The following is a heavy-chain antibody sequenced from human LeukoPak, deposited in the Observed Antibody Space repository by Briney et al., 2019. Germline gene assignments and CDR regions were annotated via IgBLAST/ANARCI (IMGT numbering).Heavy chain of an antibody. CDR3: ARDSPTYYYDSSGYDAFDI. Sequence: GGSLRLSCAASGFSFSSYRVNWVRQAPGKGLEWVSYISSSSSTIYYADSVKGRFTISRDNAKNSLYLQMNSLRAEDTAVYYCARDSPTYYYDSSGYDAFDIWGQGTMVTVSS. V-gene: IGHV3-48*04. J-gene: IGHJ3*02. CDR1: GFSFSSYR. D-gene: IGHD3-22*01. CDR2: ISSSSSTI.